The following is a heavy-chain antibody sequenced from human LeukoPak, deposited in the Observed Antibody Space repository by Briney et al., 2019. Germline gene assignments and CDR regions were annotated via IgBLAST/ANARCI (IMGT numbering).Heavy chain of an antibody. V-gene: IGHV4-30-2*01. D-gene: IGHD5-18*01. J-gene: IGHJ4*02. CDR2: IYHSGST. CDR1: GGSISSGGYY. Sequence: SQTLSLTCTVSGGSISSGGYYWSWIRQPPGKGLEWIGYIYHSGSTYYNPSLKSRVTISVDRSKNQFSLKLSSVTAADTAVYYCARSPGRKVDTATLSSWGQGTLVTVSS. CDR3: ARSPGRKVDTATLSS.